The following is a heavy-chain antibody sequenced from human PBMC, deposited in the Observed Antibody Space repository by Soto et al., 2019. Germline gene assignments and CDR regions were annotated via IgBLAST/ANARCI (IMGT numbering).Heavy chain of an antibody. CDR1: GGSISSGGYY. CDR2: IYYSGST. D-gene: IGHD2-21*02. Sequence: PSETLSLTCTVSGGSISSGGYYWSWIRQHPGKGLEWIGYIYYSGSTYYNPSLKSRATISVDTSKNQFSLKLSSVTAADTAVYYCAKTGYGGNSNWFDPWGQGTLVTVSS. J-gene: IGHJ5*02. CDR3: AKTGYGGNSNWFDP. V-gene: IGHV4-31*03.